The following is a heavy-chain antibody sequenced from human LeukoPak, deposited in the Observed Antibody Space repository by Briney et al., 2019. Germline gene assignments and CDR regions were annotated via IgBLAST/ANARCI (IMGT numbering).Heavy chain of an antibody. CDR3: ARTHGDHYYYYYYMDV. CDR2: IYHSGST. J-gene: IGHJ6*03. CDR1: GGSISSGGYS. Sequence: SETLSLTCAVSGGSISSGGYSWSWIRQPPGKGLEWIGYIYHSGSTYYNPSLKSRVTISVDRSKNQFSLKLSSVTAADTAVYYCARTHGDHYYYYYYMDVWGKGTTVTVSS. V-gene: IGHV4-30-2*01. D-gene: IGHD4-17*01.